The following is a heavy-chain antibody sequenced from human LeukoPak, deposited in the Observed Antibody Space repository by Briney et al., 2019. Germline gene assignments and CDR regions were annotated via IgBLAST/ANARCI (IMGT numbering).Heavy chain of an antibody. D-gene: IGHD4-23*01. CDR1: GGSISSYY. V-gene: IGHV4-59*01. CDR3: ARNLYGGNLNYFDY. Sequence: PSETLSLTCTVSGGSISSYYWSWIRQPPGKGLEWIGYIYYSGSTNYNPSLKSRVTISVDTSKGHFSLKLISVTAADTAVYYCARNLYGGNLNYFDYWGQGTLVTVSS. J-gene: IGHJ4*02. CDR2: IYYSGST.